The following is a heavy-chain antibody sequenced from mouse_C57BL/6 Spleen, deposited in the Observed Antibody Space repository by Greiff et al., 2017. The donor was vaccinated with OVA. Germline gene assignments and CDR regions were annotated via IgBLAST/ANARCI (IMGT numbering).Heavy chain of an antibody. V-gene: IGHV1-7*01. CDR2: INPSSGYT. D-gene: IGHD2-14*01. J-gene: IGHJ4*01. Sequence: LVESGAELAKPGASVKLSCKASGYTFTSYWMHWVKQRPGQGLEWIGYINPSSGYTKYNQKFKDKATLTENKSSSTAYMHLSSLTYEDAAVYYCARSADYRAMDYWGQGTSVTVSS. CDR1: GYTFTSYW. CDR3: ARSADYRAMDY.